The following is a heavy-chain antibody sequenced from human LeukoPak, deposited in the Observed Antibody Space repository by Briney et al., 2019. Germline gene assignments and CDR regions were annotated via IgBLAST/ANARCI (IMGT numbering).Heavy chain of an antibody. CDR1: GFTFSSYG. J-gene: IGHJ6*03. CDR3: ASRLLDYSNRQPYYYYYMDV. Sequence: GGSLRLSCAASGFTFSSYGMHWVRQAPGKGLEWVAFIRYDGSNKYYADSVKGRFTISRDNSKNTLYLQMNSLRAEDTAVYYCASRLLDYSNRQPYYYYYMDVWGKGTTVTVSS. CDR2: IRYDGSNK. D-gene: IGHD4-11*01. V-gene: IGHV3-30*02.